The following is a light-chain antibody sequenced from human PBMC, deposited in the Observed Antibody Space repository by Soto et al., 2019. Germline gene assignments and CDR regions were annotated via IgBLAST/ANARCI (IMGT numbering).Light chain of an antibody. CDR1: QSVSSN. Sequence: EIMMTQSPGTLSVSPGERDTLSCRASQSVSSNLAWYQQKPGQAPRLLIYGASTRDTGIPARLSGSRSGTEFTLTISRMESQDFAVYYCQQYNNWPRTFGQGTKVEIK. CDR3: QQYNNWPRT. CDR2: GAS. V-gene: IGKV3-15*01. J-gene: IGKJ1*01.